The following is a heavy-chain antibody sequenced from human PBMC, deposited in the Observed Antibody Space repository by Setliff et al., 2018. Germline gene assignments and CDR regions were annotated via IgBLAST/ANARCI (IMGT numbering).Heavy chain of an antibody. Sequence: LSLTCTVSGGSISSYYWTWIRQSPGKGLEWIGNIYDSGSTYYNPSLTSRVTISVDTSNNQFSLNLRSVTAADTALYYCARSPSSGAYWNPRPFYSDYWARGTLVTVSS. CDR1: GGSISSYY. CDR3: ARSPSSGAYWNPRPFYSDY. D-gene: IGHD1-26*01. CDR2: IYDSGST. J-gene: IGHJ4*02. V-gene: IGHV4-4*08.